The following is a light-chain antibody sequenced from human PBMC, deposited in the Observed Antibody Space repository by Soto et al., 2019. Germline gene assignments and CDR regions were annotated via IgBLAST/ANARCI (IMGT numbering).Light chain of an antibody. V-gene: IGLV1-47*02. CDR2: YNN. J-gene: IGLJ1*01. CDR3: AAWDASLSACV. Sequence: QSVLTQPPSASGTAGQVVTISCSGGDSNIGSNSVYWYQHLPRMAPKLLIYYNNQRPTGDPDRFSGSRSGTSASLAIVGLRSEDEAVYYGAAWDASLSACVCGNGTKGTVL. CDR1: DSNIGSNS.